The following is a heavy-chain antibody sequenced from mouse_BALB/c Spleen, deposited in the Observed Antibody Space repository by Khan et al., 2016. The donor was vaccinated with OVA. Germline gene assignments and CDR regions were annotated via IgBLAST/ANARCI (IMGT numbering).Heavy chain of an antibody. CDR2: IWAGGGT. J-gene: IGHJ4*01. V-gene: IGHV2-9*02. Sequence: QVQLKESGPGLVAPSQSLSITCSVSGFSLTNYGLHWIRQPPGKGLEWLGVIWAGGGTNYNSALMSRLRIRKDNFKSQVFLKMNSLQTDDTAMYYCARDRDYYGYLYYAMDYWGQGTSVTVSS. CDR1: GFSLTNYG. D-gene: IGHD1-2*01. CDR3: ARDRDYYGYLYYAMDY.